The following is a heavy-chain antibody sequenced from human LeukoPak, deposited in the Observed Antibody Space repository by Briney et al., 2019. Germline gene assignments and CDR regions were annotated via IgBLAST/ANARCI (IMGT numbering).Heavy chain of an antibody. Sequence: GGSLRLSCAASGFTFSSYAMHWVRQAPGKGLEWVAVISYDGSNKYYADSEKGRFTISRDNSKNTLYLQMNSLRVDDTAVYYCARVNGITGTTRGSFDYWGQGTLVTVSS. CDR3: ARVNGITGTTRGSFDY. CDR2: ISYDGSNK. V-gene: IGHV3-30*14. J-gene: IGHJ4*02. CDR1: GFTFSSYA. D-gene: IGHD1-20*01.